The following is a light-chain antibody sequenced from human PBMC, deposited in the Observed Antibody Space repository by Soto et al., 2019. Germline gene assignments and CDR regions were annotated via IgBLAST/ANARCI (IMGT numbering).Light chain of an antibody. CDR3: GAWDDSLSGPV. CDR1: SSNIGSNY. Sequence: QSVLTQPPSASGTPGQRVTISCSGSSSNIGSNYVYWYQQLPGTAPKLLIYSNNQRPSGVPDRFSGSKSGTSASLAISGLRSEDDADYDCGAWDDSLSGPVFGGGTKLTVL. J-gene: IGLJ2*01. V-gene: IGLV1-47*02. CDR2: SNN.